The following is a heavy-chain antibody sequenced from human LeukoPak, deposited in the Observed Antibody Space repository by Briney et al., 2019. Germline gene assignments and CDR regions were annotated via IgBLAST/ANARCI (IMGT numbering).Heavy chain of an antibody. Sequence: ASVKVSCTASGYTFTSYKIDWVRQAPGQGLEWMGWMNPNSGNTGCIQKFQGRVTMTRDTSMTTAYLELSSLRFEDAAVYYCARVYDDGSGQGGNWFDPWGQGTLVTVSS. CDR2: MNPNSGNT. CDR3: ARVYDDGSGQGGNWFDP. D-gene: IGHD3-22*01. CDR1: GYTFTSYK. V-gene: IGHV1-8*01. J-gene: IGHJ5*02.